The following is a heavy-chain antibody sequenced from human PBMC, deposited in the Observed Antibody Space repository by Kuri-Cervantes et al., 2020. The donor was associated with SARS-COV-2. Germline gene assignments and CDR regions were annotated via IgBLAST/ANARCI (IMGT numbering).Heavy chain of an antibody. V-gene: IGHV1-69*06. D-gene: IGHD2-2*01. CDR2: IIPLFGTT. CDR1: VATFSSYA. CDR3: ARPYCSTSTCYDGTFDS. J-gene: IGHJ4*02. Sequence: SSLKLSYTSSVATFSSYALTWVRQAPGQGLEWMGRIIPLFGTTIYAQKFQGRVTLTADKSTNTAYMELSSLRSEDTAVYYCARPYCSTSTCYDGTFDSWGKGTPVTVSS.